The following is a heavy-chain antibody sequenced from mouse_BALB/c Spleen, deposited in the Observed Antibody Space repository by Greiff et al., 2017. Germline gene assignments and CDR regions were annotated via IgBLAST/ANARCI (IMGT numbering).Heavy chain of an antibody. CDR2: INPGSGGT. CDR1: GYAFTNYL. J-gene: IGHJ1*01. D-gene: IGHD1-1*02. Sequence: VQLQQSGAELVRPGTSVKVSCKASGYAFTNYLIEWVKQRPGQGLEWIGVINPGSGGTNYNEKFKGKATLTADKSSSTAYMQLSSLTSEDSAVYYCARSGGNYRYFDVWGAGTTVTVSS. V-gene: IGHV1-54*01. CDR3: ARSGGNYRYFDV.